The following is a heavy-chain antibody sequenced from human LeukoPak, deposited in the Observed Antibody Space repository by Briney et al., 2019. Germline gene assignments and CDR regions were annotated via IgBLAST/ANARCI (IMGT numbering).Heavy chain of an antibody. V-gene: IGHV4-4*07. J-gene: IGHJ4*02. D-gene: IGHD3-22*01. CDR1: RGSISSYY. CDR2: IYTSGST. Sequence: PSETLSLTCTVSRGSISSYYWSWIRQPAGKGLEWIGRIYTSGSTNYNPSLKSRVTMSVDTSKNQFSLKLSSVTAADTAVYYCARDTYYYDSSGYMSLDYWGQGTLVTVSS. CDR3: ARDTYYYDSSGYMSLDY.